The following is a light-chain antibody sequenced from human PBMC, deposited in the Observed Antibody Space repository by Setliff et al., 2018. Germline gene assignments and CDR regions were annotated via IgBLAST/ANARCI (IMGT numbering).Light chain of an antibody. Sequence: QSVLTQPASMSGSPGQSITISCTGTSSDIGAYTYVSWYQQHPGKAPKLLISNVSNRPSGVSHRFSGSKSGNTASLTISWLQAEDEADYYCSSYTTSSLRVFGGGTKGTVL. CDR1: SSDIGAYTY. J-gene: IGLJ3*02. CDR2: NVS. CDR3: SSYTTSSLRV. V-gene: IGLV2-14*03.